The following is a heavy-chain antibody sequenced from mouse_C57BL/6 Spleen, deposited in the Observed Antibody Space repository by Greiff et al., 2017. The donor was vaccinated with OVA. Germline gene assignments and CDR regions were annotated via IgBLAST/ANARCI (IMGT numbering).Heavy chain of an antibody. CDR1: GYSITSGYY. J-gene: IGHJ2*01. V-gene: IGHV3-6*01. Sequence: DVKLVESGPGLVKPSQSLSLTCSVTGYSITSGYYWNWIRQFPGNKLEWMGYISYDGSNNYNPSLKNRISITRDTSKNQFFLKLNSVTTEDTATYYCARDQPYYFDYWGQGTTLTVSS. CDR3: ARDQPYYFDY. CDR2: ISYDGSN.